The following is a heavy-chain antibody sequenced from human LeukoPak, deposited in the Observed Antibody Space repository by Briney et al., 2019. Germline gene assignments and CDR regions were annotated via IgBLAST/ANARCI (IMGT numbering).Heavy chain of an antibody. CDR2: IIPILGIA. Sequence: ASVKVSCKASGGTFSSYTISWVRQAPGQGLEWMGRIIPILGIANYAQKFQGRVTITADKSTSTAYMELGSLRSEDTAVYYCARDGDYYDSSGVYFDYWGQGTLVTVSS. CDR1: GGTFSSYT. V-gene: IGHV1-69*04. J-gene: IGHJ4*02. CDR3: ARDGDYYDSSGVYFDY. D-gene: IGHD3-22*01.